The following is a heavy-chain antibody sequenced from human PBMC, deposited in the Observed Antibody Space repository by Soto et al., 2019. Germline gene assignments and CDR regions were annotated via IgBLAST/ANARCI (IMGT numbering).Heavy chain of an antibody. V-gene: IGHV4-59*08. CDR1: GGSISSYY. CDR3: ASQVPGPDGSGSYFDY. Sequence: QVQLQESGPGLVKPSETLSLTCTVSGGSISSYYWSWIRQPPGKGLEWIGYIYYSGSTNYNPSLKSRVTIPVDTSKNQFSLKLSSVTAADTAVYYCASQVPGPDGSGSYFDYWGQGTLVTVSS. D-gene: IGHD3-10*01. CDR2: IYYSGST. J-gene: IGHJ4*02.